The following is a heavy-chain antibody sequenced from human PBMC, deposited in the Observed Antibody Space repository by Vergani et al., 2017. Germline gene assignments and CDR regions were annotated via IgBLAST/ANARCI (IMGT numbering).Heavy chain of an antibody. Sequence: QVQLQQWGAGLLKPSETLSLTCAVYGGSFSGYYWSWIRQPPGKGLEWIGEINHSGSTYYNPSLKSRVTISVDTSKNQFSLKLSSVTAADTAVYYCARHNPYSSSWYSYFDYWGQGTLVTVSS. V-gene: IGHV4-34*01. J-gene: IGHJ4*02. CDR2: INHSGST. CDR1: GGSFSGYY. CDR3: ARHNPYSSSWYSYFDY. D-gene: IGHD6-13*01.